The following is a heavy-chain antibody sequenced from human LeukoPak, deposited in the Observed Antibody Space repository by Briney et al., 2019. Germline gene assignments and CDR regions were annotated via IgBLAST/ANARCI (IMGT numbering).Heavy chain of an antibody. Sequence: SETLSLTCTVSGGSISSYYWSWNRQPPGKGLEWIGYVHYSGSTNYNPSLKSRVTISVDTSKSQFSLKLSSATAADTAVYYCATGRSIRYFDYWGQGTLPTVSS. J-gene: IGHJ4*02. V-gene: IGHV4-59*08. CDR3: ATGRSIRYFDY. CDR2: VHYSGST. D-gene: IGHD3-9*01. CDR1: GGSISSYY.